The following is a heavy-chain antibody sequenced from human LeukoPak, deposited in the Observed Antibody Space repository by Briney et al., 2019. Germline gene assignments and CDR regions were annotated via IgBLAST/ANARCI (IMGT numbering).Heavy chain of an antibody. D-gene: IGHD6-6*01. CDR1: GFTFSSYS. Sequence: GGSLRLSCAASGFTFSSYSMNWVRQAPGKGLEWVSSISSSSSYIYYADSVKGRFTISRDNAKNSLYLQMNSLRAEDTAVYYCAREEGIAARPVDYWGQGTLVTVSS. CDR3: AREEGIAARPVDY. V-gene: IGHV3-21*01. J-gene: IGHJ4*02. CDR2: ISSSSSYI.